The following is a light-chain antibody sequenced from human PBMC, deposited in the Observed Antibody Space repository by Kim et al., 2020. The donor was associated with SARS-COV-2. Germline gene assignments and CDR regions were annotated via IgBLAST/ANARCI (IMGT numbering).Light chain of an antibody. V-gene: IGKV3-11*01. Sequence: SLPPGERATLSCRASQSVSSYLAWYQQKPGQAPRLLIYDASNRATGIPARFSGSGSGTDFTLTISSLEPEDFAVYYCQQRSNWPTFGGGTKVDIK. CDR1: QSVSSY. J-gene: IGKJ4*01. CDR2: DAS. CDR3: QQRSNWPT.